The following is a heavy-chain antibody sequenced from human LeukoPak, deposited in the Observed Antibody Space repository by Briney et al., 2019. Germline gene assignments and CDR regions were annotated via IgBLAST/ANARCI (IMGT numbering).Heavy chain of an antibody. CDR3: ARGHHGYWFDY. D-gene: IGHD2-8*02. J-gene: IGHJ4*02. CDR2: IYTSGST. CDR1: GGSISSGSYY. Sequence: PSETLSLTCTVSGGSISSGSYYWSWIRQPAGKGLEWIGRIYTSGSTNYNPSLKSRVTISVDTSKNQFSLKLSSVTAADTAVYYCARGHHGYWFDYWGQGTLVTVSS. V-gene: IGHV4-61*02.